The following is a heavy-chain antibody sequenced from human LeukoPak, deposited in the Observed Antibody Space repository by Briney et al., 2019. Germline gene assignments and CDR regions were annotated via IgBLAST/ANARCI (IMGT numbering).Heavy chain of an antibody. V-gene: IGHV3-7*01. Sequence: GGSLRLSCAASGFTFSNYAMSWVRQAPGKGLEWVANIKQDGSERYYVDSVKGRFTISRDNAKNSLYLQMNSLRAEDTAVYYCARDGSGSYYSVFDYWGQGTLVTVSS. J-gene: IGHJ4*02. D-gene: IGHD3-10*01. CDR2: IKQDGSER. CDR1: GFTFSNYA. CDR3: ARDGSGSYYSVFDY.